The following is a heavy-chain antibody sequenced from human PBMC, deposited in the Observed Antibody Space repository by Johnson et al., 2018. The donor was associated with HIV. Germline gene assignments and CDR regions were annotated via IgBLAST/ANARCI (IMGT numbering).Heavy chain of an antibody. Sequence: QMQLVESGGGVVQPGGSLRLSCAASGFTFSSYAMHWVRQAPGKGLEWVAFIRSDGSNRYYADSVKGRFTISRENSKNTLYLQMNSLRAEDTAVYYCAKLLVDTIMEEHDAFDIWGQGTMVTVSS. V-gene: IGHV3-30*02. CDR3: AKLLVDTIMEEHDAFDI. CDR1: GFTFSSYA. D-gene: IGHD5-18*01. CDR2: IRSDGSNR. J-gene: IGHJ3*02.